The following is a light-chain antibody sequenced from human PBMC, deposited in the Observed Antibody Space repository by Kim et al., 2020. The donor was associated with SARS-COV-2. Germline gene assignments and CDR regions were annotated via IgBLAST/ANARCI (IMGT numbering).Light chain of an antibody. J-gene: IGLJ2*01. CDR3: QAWDSSTAA. V-gene: IGLV3-1*01. Sequence: YELTQPPSVSVSPGQTAIISCSGDQLGHKFVSWFQQKPGQSPVLLIHEDNKRPSGISERFSGSNSGNTATLTISGTQAMDEADYYCQAWDSSTAAFGGGTKVTVL. CDR2: EDN. CDR1: QLGHKF.